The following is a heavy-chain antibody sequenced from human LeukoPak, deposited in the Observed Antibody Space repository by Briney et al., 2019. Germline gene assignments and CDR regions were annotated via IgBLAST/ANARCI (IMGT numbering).Heavy chain of an antibody. CDR3: ARERNRDDAFDI. V-gene: IGHV4-4*07. D-gene: IGHD2/OR15-2a*01. J-gene: IGHJ3*02. CDR2: IYTSGST. Sequence: SETLSLTCPVSGGSLSSYYWRWIRQPAGKGLAWIGRIYTSGSTNYNPSLKIRVTMSVDTSKNQFSLKLSSVTAADTAVYDCARERNRDDAFDIWGQGTMVTVSS. CDR1: GGSLSSYY.